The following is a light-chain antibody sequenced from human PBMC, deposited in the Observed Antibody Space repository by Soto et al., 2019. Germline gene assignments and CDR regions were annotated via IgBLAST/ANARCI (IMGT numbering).Light chain of an antibody. J-gene: IGKJ1*01. CDR1: QSISRN. V-gene: IGKV1-39*01. CDR3: QQYNTYWT. CDR2: AAS. Sequence: IQLTQSPSSLSASVGDRVTITCRASQSISRNSSWYQQKQETAPKLLIYAASRLKSGFPSRCSGSGSETEFTLTISRLQPDDVATYCCQQYNTYWTFGQGTKVDIK.